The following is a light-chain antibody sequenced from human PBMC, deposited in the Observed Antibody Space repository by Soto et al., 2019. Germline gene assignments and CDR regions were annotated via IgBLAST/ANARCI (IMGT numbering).Light chain of an antibody. CDR2: DVS. CDR1: SSDVGTYNH. V-gene: IGLV2-11*01. J-gene: IGLJ1*01. Sequence: QSALTQPRSVSGSPGQSVTISCTGTSSDVGTYNHVSWYQQHPGKAPKLMIYDVSKRPSGVPDRFSGSKSGNTASLTISGLQAEDEADYLCCSYVGSFIVGVFGTGTKLTVL. CDR3: CSYVGSFIVGV.